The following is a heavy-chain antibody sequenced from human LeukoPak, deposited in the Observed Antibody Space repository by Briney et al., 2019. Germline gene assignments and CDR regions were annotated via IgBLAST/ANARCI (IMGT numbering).Heavy chain of an antibody. J-gene: IGHJ6*03. CDR3: ARDLQDYYYMDV. Sequence: GGSLRLSCEGSGFTLSRHSMNWVRQAPGKGLEWLSYISISSSMIYYADSVQGRFTISRDNAKTSLYLQMNSLRAEATALYYCARDLQDYYYMDVWGKGTTVTVSS. CDR2: ISISSSMI. CDR1: GFTLSRHS. V-gene: IGHV3-48*04.